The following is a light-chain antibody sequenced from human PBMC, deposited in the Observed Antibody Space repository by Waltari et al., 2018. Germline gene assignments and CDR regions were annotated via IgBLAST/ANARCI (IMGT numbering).Light chain of an antibody. CDR3: MQARQTPWT. CDR1: QSLLHSSGNTF. CDR2: LVS. J-gene: IGKJ1*01. V-gene: IGKV2-28*01. Sequence: DIVMTQSPLSLSVTPGEPASISCRSSQSLLHSSGNTFLDLYLQTPGQSPQLLIYLVSNRASGVPDRFSGSGSGTDFTLKISRVEAEDVGVYFCMQARQTPWTFGQGTRVEIK.